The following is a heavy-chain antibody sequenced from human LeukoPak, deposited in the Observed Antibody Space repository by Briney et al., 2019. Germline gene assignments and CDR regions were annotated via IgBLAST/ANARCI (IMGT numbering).Heavy chain of an antibody. CDR3: ASNCGGDCSHLPYYFDY. J-gene: IGHJ4*02. D-gene: IGHD2-21*02. CDR1: GGSISSGGYY. Sequence: PSETLSLTCTVSGGSISSGGYYWSWIRQHPGKGLEWIGYIYYSGSTYYNPSLKSRVTISVDTSKNQFSLKLSSVTAADTAVYYCASNCGGDCSHLPYYFDYWGQGTLVTVSS. CDR2: IYYSGST. V-gene: IGHV4-31*03.